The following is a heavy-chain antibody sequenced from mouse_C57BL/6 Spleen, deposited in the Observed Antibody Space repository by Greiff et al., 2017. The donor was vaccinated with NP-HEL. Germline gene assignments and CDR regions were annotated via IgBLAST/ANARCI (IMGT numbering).Heavy chain of an antibody. V-gene: IGHV1-15*01. Sequence: QVQLKESGAELVRPGASVTLSCKASGYTFTDYEMHWVKQTPVHGLEWIGAIDPETGGTAYNQKFKGKAILTADKSSSTAYMELRSLTSEDSAVYYCTRWRMEYYFDYWGQGTTLTVSS. CDR1: GYTFTDYE. D-gene: IGHD2-3*01. CDR2: IDPETGGT. CDR3: TRWRMEYYFDY. J-gene: IGHJ2*01.